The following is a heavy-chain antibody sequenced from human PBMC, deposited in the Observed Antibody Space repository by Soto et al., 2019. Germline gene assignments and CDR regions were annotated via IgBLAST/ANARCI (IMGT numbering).Heavy chain of an antibody. CDR1: GFTSSSFG. CDR3: ARGGDAFDI. V-gene: IGHV3-33*01. D-gene: IGHD3-16*01. CDR2: IWYDASNK. J-gene: IGHJ3*02. Sequence: QVQLVESGGGVVQPGRSLRLSCAASGFTSSSFGMHWLRQAPGKGLEWVAVIWYDASNKYYADSVKGRFTISRDNSKNTLYLQMNSLRVEDMAVYYCARGGDAFDIWGQGTMVTVSS.